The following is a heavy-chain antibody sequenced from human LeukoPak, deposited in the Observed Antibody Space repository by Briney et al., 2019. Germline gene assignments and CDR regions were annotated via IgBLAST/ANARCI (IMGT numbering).Heavy chain of an antibody. D-gene: IGHD3-10*01. V-gene: IGHV1-69*05. Sequence: GASVKVSCKASGGTFSSYAISWVRQALGQGLEWMGGIIPIFGTANYAQKFQGRVTITTDESTSTAYMELSSLRSEDTAVYYCALDGYYGSGSRFDYWGQGTLVTVSS. J-gene: IGHJ4*02. CDR2: IIPIFGTA. CDR3: ALDGYYGSGSRFDY. CDR1: GGTFSSYA.